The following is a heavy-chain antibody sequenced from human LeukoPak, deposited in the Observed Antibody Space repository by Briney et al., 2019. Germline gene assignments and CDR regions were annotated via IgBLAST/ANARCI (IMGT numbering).Heavy chain of an antibody. V-gene: IGHV1-69*01. Sequence: GASVKVSCTASGGTFSSYAISWVRQAPGQGLEWMGGIIPIFGTANYAQKFQGRVTITADESTSTAYMELSSLRSEDTAVYYCATYATVVTLFGYWGQGTLVTVSS. CDR2: IIPIFGTA. J-gene: IGHJ4*02. CDR1: GGTFSSYA. D-gene: IGHD4-23*01. CDR3: ATYATVVTLFGY.